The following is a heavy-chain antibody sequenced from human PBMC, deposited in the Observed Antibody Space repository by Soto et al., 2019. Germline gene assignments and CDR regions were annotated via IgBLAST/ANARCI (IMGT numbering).Heavy chain of an antibody. CDR1: GYTFTSYG. CDR2: ISAYNGNT. V-gene: IGHV1-18*01. CDR3: ARSGYFDYSNYVSYYYGMDV. Sequence: ASVKVSCKASGYTFTSYGISWGRQAPGQGLEWMGWISAYNGNTNYVQKLQGRVTMTTDTSTSTAYMELRSLRSDDTAVYYCARSGYFDYSNYVSYYYGMDVWGQGTTVTVSS. J-gene: IGHJ6*02. D-gene: IGHD4-4*01.